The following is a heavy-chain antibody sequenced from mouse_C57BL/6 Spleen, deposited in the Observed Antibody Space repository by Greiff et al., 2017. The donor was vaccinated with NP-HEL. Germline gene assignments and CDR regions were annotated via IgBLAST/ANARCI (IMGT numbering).Heavy chain of an antibody. CDR1: GYTFTSYW. D-gene: IGHD1-1*01. CDR2: IDPSDSYT. J-gene: IGHJ2*01. CDR3: ARSSYYGSSYGYYFDY. V-gene: IGHV1-69*01. Sequence: VQLQQPGAELVMPGASVKLSCKASGYTFTSYWMHWVKQRPGQGLEWIGEIDPSDSYTNYSQKFKGKSTLTVDKSSSTAYMQLSSLTSEDSAVYYCARSSYYGSSYGYYFDYWGQGTTLTVSS.